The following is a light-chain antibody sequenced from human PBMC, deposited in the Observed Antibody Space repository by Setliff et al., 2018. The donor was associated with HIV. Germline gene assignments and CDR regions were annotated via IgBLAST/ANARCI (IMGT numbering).Light chain of an antibody. V-gene: IGLV2-14*03. CDR1: NSDIGSHDY. CDR3: ASHRDTNTLEV. Sequence: QSALTQPASVSGSPGQSITISCSGTNSDIGSHDYVSWYQQHPGKALKLIIFSVTYRPSGVSDRFSGSKSGNTASLTISGLQPEDEADYYCASHRDTNTLEVFGTGTKVTVL. CDR2: SVT. J-gene: IGLJ1*01.